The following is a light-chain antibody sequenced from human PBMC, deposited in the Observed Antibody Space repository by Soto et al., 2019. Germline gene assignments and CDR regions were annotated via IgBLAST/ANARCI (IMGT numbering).Light chain of an antibody. CDR1: QSVSSSY. V-gene: IGKV3-20*01. CDR2: GAS. CDR3: QQYGSSRT. J-gene: IGKJ1*01. Sequence: IVFTQSPGTLSLSPRERKTLPLRASQSVSSSYLAWYQQKPGQAPRLLIYGASSRATGIPDRFSGSGSGTDFTLTISRLEPEDFAVYYCQQYGSSRTFGQGTKV.